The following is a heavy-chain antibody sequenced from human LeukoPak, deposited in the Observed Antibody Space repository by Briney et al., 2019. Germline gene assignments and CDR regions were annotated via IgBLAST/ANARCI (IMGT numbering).Heavy chain of an antibody. CDR2: VSNSGDYI. CDR3: ARALIGYYFDY. V-gene: IGHV3-21*06. D-gene: IGHD2-8*01. J-gene: IGHJ4*02. Sequence: GGSLRLSCAASGFTFSDYNMRWIRQAPGKGLEWVSSVSNSGDYIHYADSVKGRFTISRDNSKNSLYLQMNSLRAEDTAVYYCARALIGYYFDYWGQGTLVTVSS. CDR1: GFTFSDYN.